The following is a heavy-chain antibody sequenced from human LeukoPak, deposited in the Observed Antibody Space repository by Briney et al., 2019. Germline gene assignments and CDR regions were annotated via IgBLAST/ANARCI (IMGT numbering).Heavy chain of an antibody. J-gene: IGHJ4*03. D-gene: IGHD3-10*01. CDR1: GFTFSSYG. CDR3: AKDPGEYYYGSGSYNDY. Sequence: GRSLRLSCAASGFTFSSYGMHWVRQAPGKGLEWVAVISYDGSNKYYADSVKGRFTISRDNSKNTLYLQMNSLRAEDTAVYYCAKDPGEYYYGSGSYNDYWGQGTLVTVSS. V-gene: IGHV3-30*18. CDR2: ISYDGSNK.